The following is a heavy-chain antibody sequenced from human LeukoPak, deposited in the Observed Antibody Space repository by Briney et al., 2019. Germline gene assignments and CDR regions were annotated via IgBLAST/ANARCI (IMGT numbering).Heavy chain of an antibody. Sequence: SETLSLTCAVYGGSFSGYHWSWIRQPPGKGLEWSGEINHSGSTNYNPSLKSRVTISVDTSQNQFSLKLSSVTAADTAVYYCARGRYCSSTSCYDFQHSGQGTLVTVSS. J-gene: IGHJ1*01. D-gene: IGHD2-2*01. CDR2: INHSGST. CDR3: ARGRYCSSTSCYDFQH. CDR1: GGSFSGYH. V-gene: IGHV4-34*01.